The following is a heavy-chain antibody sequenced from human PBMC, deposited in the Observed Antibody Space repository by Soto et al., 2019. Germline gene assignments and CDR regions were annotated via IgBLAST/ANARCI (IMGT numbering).Heavy chain of an antibody. J-gene: IGHJ6*03. D-gene: IGHD2-15*01. V-gene: IGHV3-66*01. CDR1: GIIFNGFG. CDR3: ARDGLHCSGGRCYGVPMDV. CDR2: IYSGGST. Sequence: GGSLRLSCAASGIIFNGFGMHWVRQDPGRGLECVSLIYSGGSTSYADSVKGRFTISRDNSKNTLYLQMNSLRDEDTAVYYCARDGLHCSGGRCYGVPMDVWGKGTTVTVSS.